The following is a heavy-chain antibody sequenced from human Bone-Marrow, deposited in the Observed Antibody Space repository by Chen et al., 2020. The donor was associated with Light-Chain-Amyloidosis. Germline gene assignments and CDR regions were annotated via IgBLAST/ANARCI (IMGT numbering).Heavy chain of an antibody. J-gene: IGHJ2*01. CDR2: ISSSSSYI. CDR3: ARRAVTTFISFFDL. Sequence: EVQLVASGGGLVKPGGSLRLSCAASGFTFSSYSMNWVRQAPGKGLEWVSSISSSSSYIYYADSVKGRFTISRDNAKNSLYLQMNSLRAEDTAVYYCARRAVTTFISFFDLWGRGTLVTVSS. D-gene: IGHD4-17*01. CDR1: GFTFSSYS. V-gene: IGHV3-21*01.